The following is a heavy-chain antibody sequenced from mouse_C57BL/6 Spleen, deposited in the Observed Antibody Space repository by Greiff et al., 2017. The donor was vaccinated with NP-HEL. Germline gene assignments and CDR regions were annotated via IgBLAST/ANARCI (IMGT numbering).Heavy chain of an antibody. CDR1: GFTFSSYG. D-gene: IGHD2-3*01. Sequence: EVQLVESGGDLVKPGGSLKLSCAASGFTFSSYGMSWVRQTPDKRLEWVATISSGGSYTYYPDSVKGRFTISRDNAKNTLYLQMSSLKSEDTAMYYSARDGYHSDYWGEGTPLTVSS. CDR2: ISSGGSYT. V-gene: IGHV5-6*01. J-gene: IGHJ2*01. CDR3: ARDGYHSDY.